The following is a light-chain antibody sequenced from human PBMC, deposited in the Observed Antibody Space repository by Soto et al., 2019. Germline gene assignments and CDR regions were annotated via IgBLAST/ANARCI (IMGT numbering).Light chain of an antibody. V-gene: IGKV1-5*03. J-gene: IGKJ1*01. CDR3: QHYNSYSEA. CDR2: KAS. CDR1: QSISSW. Sequence: NQMTQSPSTLSASIGDRVNIACRASQSISSWLAWYQQKPGKAPKLLIYKASTLKSGVPSRFSGSGSGTEFTLTISSLQPDDFATYYCQHYNSYSEAFGQGTKVDIK.